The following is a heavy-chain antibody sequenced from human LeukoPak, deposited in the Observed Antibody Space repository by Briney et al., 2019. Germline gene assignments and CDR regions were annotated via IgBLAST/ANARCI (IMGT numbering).Heavy chain of an antibody. Sequence: KASETLSLTCDVYGGSFSGYYWSWIRQPPGKGLEWIGEINHSGSTNYNPSLKSRVTISVDTSKNRFSLKLSSVTAADTAVYYCARLRSIRYYFDYWGQGTLVTVSS. CDR1: GGSFSGYY. V-gene: IGHV4-34*01. CDR3: ARLRSIRYYFDY. CDR2: INHSGST. J-gene: IGHJ4*02. D-gene: IGHD4-17*01.